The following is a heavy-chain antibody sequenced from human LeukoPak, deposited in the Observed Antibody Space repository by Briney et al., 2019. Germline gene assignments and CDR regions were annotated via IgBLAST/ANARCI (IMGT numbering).Heavy chain of an antibody. CDR1: GGSFSGYY. CDR2: INHSGST. D-gene: IGHD3-10*01. Sequence: PPETLSLTCAVYGGSFSGYYWSWICQPPRKGLEWIGEINHSGSTNYNPSLKSRVTISVDTSKNQFSLKLSSVTAADTAVYYCARGRLELLWFGEFLNYYFDYWGQGTLVTVSS. CDR3: ARGRLELLWFGEFLNYYFDY. J-gene: IGHJ4*02. V-gene: IGHV4-34*01.